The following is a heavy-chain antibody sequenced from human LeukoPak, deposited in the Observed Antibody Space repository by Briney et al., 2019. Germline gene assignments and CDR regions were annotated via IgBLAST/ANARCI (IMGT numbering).Heavy chain of an antibody. J-gene: IGHJ3*02. D-gene: IGHD6-6*01. Sequence: GASVKVSCKASGYTFTGYYMHWVRQSPGQGLEWMGWINSNNGGTNYAQKFDGRVTMTRDTSISVAYMELSRLTSDDTAVYYCARDLTSSRENAFDIWGQGTMVTVSS. CDR3: ARDLTSSRENAFDI. CDR1: GYTFTGYY. V-gene: IGHV1-2*02. CDR2: INSNNGGT.